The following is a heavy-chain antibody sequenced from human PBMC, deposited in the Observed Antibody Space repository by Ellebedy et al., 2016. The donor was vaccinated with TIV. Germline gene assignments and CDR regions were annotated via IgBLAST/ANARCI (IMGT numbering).Heavy chain of an antibody. CDR3: AREGAVTSGPDAFDI. D-gene: IGHD4-11*01. J-gene: IGHJ3*02. CDR1: GGSISSYY. V-gene: IGHV4-59*01. CDR2: IYYSGST. Sequence: MPSETLSLTCTVSGGSISSYYWSWIRQPPGKGLEWIGYIYYSGSTNYNPSLKSRVTISVDTSKNQFSLKLSSVTAADTAVYYCAREGAVTSGPDAFDIWGQGTMVTVSS.